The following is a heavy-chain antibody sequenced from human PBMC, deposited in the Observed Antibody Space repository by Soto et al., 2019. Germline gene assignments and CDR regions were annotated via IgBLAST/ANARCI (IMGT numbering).Heavy chain of an antibody. CDR1: GYTFTSYD. CDR2: MNPNSGNT. D-gene: IGHD3-10*02. CDR3: ARENYVAYLDY. Sequence: QVQLVQSGAEVKKPGASVKVSCKASGYTFTSYDINWGRQATGQGLEWMGWMNPNSGNTGYAQKLQGRXTXAXXTSISTAYVELSSRRSEGTAVYYWARENYVAYLDYWGQGTLVTVSS. J-gene: IGHJ4*02. V-gene: IGHV1-8*01.